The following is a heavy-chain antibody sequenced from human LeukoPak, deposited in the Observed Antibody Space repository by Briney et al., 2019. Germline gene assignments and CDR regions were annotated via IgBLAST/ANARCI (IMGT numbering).Heavy chain of an antibody. CDR2: INPNSGGT. CDR3: ARFGSEKGYYFDY. CDR1: GYTFTGYY. V-gene: IGHV1-2*02. J-gene: IGHJ4*02. Sequence: ASVKVSCKASGYTFTGYYMHWVRQAPGQGLEWMGWINPNSGGTNYAQKFQGRVTMTRDTSISTAYMELSRLRSDDTAVYYCARFGSEKGYYFDYWDQGTLVTVSS. D-gene: IGHD5-12*01.